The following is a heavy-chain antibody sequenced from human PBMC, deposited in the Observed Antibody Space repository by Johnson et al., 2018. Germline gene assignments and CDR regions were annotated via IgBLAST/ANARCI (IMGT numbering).Heavy chain of an antibody. D-gene: IGHD3-10*01. CDR2: IWYDGSNK. J-gene: IGHJ3*02. V-gene: IGHV3-33*08. Sequence: VQLVESGGGVVQPGRSLRLSCAASGFTFSSYGMHWVRQAPGKGLEWVAVIWYDGSNKYYTDSVKGRFSISRDNSKNTLYLQMNSLRAEDMAVYYCAGGRITMVRGVNDALYIWGQGTMVTVSS. CDR3: AGGRITMVRGVNDALYI. CDR1: GFTFSSYG.